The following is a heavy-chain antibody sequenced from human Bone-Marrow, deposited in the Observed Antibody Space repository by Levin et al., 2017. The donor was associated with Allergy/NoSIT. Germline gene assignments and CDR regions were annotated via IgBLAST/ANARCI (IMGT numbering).Heavy chain of an antibody. CDR2: IYHSGST. CDR1: GGSISSSNW. CDR3: ARDASGYSGYDYYFDY. Sequence: PSETLSLTCAVSGGSISSSNWWSWVRQPPGKGLEWIGEIYHSGSTNYNPSLKSRVTISVDKSKNQFSLKLSSVTAADTAVYYCARDASGYSGYDYYFDYWGQGTLVTVSS. J-gene: IGHJ4*02. V-gene: IGHV4-4*02. D-gene: IGHD5-12*01.